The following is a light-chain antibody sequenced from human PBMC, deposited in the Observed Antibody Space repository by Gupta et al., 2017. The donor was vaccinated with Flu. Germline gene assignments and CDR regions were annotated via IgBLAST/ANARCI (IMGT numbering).Light chain of an antibody. Sequence: GTLTGGLRSGSVSTSYYPSWYQQTPGQAPRTLIYSTHSRSSGVPDRFSGSILGNKAALTITGAQADDESHYHCVLYMGSGMLFGGGTKLTVL. J-gene: IGLJ3*02. CDR2: STH. CDR1: SGSVSTSYY. CDR3: VLYMGSGML. V-gene: IGLV8-61*01.